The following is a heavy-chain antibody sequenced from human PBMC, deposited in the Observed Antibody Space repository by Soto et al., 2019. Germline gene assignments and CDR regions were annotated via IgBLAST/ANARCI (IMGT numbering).Heavy chain of an antibody. J-gene: IGHJ5*02. Sequence: EVQLVESGGGLVQPGGSLRLSCAASGFTFSSYWMSWVRQAPGKGLEWVANIKQDGSEKYYVDSVKGRFTISRDNATHSLYLQMNSLRAEDRAVYYCARDWGSSSAGGWFDPWGQGNLVTVSS. V-gene: IGHV3-7*01. CDR2: IKQDGSEK. CDR3: ARDWGSSSAGGWFDP. CDR1: GFTFSSYW. D-gene: IGHD6-6*01.